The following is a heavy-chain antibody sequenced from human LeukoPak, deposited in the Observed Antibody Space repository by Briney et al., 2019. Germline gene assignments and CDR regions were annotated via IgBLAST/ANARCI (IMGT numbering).Heavy chain of an antibody. CDR3: AKVHVYGDQESWFDP. Sequence: GGSLRLSCAASGFTVSSNYMSWVRQAPGKGLEWVSIIYSGGSTYYAGSVKGRFTISRDNSKNTLYLQMNSLRAEDTAVYYCAKVHVYGDQESWFDPWGQGTLVTVSS. V-gene: IGHV3-53*01. D-gene: IGHD4-17*01. CDR1: GFTVSSNY. J-gene: IGHJ5*02. CDR2: IYSGGST.